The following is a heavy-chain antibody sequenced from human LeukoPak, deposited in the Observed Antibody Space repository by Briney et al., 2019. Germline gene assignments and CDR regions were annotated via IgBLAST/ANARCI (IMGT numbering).Heavy chain of an antibody. J-gene: IGHJ3*01. Sequence: PSETLSLTCTVSGGSIGSNYWTWIRQPPGKGLEYIGYIYYTGGTNYNPSLKSRVTISVDTSKNQFSLRLTSVTAADTAVYYCAREYSSSSGKNAFDVWGQGTMVTVSS. CDR1: GGSIGSNY. D-gene: IGHD6-6*01. CDR2: IYYTGGT. V-gene: IGHV4-59*12. CDR3: AREYSSSSGKNAFDV.